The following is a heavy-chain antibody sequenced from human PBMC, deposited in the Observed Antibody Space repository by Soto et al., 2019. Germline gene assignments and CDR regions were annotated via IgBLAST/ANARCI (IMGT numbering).Heavy chain of an antibody. CDR1: GFTFNNAW. CDR2: IKSNTDGGTT. Sequence: EVQLVESGGGLVKPGGSLRLSCAASGFTFNNAWMSWVRQAPGKGMEWVGRIKSNTDGGTTDYAAPVKGRFTISRDDSKNTLYVQMNSLTTEDTAVYYCTTVGRGYLPSDYGGQGTLVTVST. J-gene: IGHJ4*02. CDR3: TTVGRGYLPSDY. V-gene: IGHV3-15*01. D-gene: IGHD5-18*01.